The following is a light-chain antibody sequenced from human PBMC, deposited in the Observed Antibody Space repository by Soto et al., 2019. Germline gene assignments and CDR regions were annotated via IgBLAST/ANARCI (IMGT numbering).Light chain of an antibody. CDR2: SNN. J-gene: IGLJ2*01. CDR3: AAWDDSLNDV. CDR1: SSNIGSNT. Sequence: QAVVTQPPSASGTPGQRVTISCSGSSSNIGSNTVNWYQQLPGTAPKLLIYSNNQRPSGVPDRFSGSKSGTSASLAISGLQSEDEADYYCAAWDDSLNDVFGGGTKLTVL. V-gene: IGLV1-44*01.